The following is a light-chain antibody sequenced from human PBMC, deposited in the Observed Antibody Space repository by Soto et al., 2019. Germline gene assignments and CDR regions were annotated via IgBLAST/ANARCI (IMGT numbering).Light chain of an antibody. V-gene: IGLV2-8*01. J-gene: IGLJ2*01. Sequence: QSALTQPPSASGSPGRSVTISCTGTSSDIGGYNYVSWYQQHPGKAPKLMIYEVNKRPSGVPDRFSGSKSGNTASLTVSGLQAEDEADYYCASHARRKNIIFGGGTKVTVL. CDR3: ASHARRKNII. CDR1: SSDIGGYNY. CDR2: EVN.